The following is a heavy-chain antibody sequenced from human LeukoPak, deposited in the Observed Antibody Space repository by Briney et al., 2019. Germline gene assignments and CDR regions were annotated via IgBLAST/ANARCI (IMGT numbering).Heavy chain of an antibody. D-gene: IGHD5-18*01. Sequence: GGSLRLSCAASGFTFSSYAMSWVRQASGKGLEWVSGISGSGDNTYYADSVKGRFTISRDNSKNTLYLQMNSLRAEDTAVYDCARTVDTSMVYYFDYWGQGTLVTVSS. CDR3: ARTVDTSMVYYFDY. J-gene: IGHJ4*02. CDR1: GFTFSSYA. CDR2: ISGSGDNT. V-gene: IGHV3-23*01.